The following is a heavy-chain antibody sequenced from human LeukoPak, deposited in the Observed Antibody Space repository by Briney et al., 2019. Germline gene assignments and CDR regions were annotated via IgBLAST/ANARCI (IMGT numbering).Heavy chain of an antibody. CDR3: AKQGAVRQDYYMDV. J-gene: IGHJ6*03. Sequence: SDKVSCKASGGSFSNYAITWVRQAPGQGLEWMGRIIPIFGATTYAQKFQGRVTITADMGSSTAYLELTGLTSEDTALYFCAKQGAVRQDYYMDVWGNGTTVIASS. CDR2: IIPIFGAT. V-gene: IGHV1-69*06. CDR1: GGSFSNYA. D-gene: IGHD3-16*01.